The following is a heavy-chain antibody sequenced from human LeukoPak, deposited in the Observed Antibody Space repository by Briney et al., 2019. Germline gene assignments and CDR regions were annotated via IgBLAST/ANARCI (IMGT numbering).Heavy chain of an antibody. CDR1: GFTFTNYA. D-gene: IGHD1-26*01. J-gene: IGHJ4*02. CDR3: ARVVGATASAVDY. CDR2: ISSSSSYI. Sequence: GTSLRLSCVASGFTFTNYAMSWVRQAPGKGLEWVSSISSSSSYIYYADSVKGRFTISRDNAKNSLYLQMNSLRAEDTAVYYCARVVGATASAVDYWGQGTLVTVSS. V-gene: IGHV3-21*01.